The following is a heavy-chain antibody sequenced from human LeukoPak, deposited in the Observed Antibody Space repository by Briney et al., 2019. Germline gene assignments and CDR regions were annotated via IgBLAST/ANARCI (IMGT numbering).Heavy chain of an antibody. V-gene: IGHV1-2*02. J-gene: IGHJ6*02. D-gene: IGHD2-15*01. Sequence: ASVKVSCKAFGYTFTGYYMHWVRQAPGQGLEWMGWINPNSGGTNYAQKFQGRVTMTRDTSISTAYMELSRLRSDDTAVYYCARDLEDSVYYYGMDVWGQGTTVTVSS. CDR3: ARDLEDSVYYYGMDV. CDR1: GYTFTGYY. CDR2: INPNSGGT.